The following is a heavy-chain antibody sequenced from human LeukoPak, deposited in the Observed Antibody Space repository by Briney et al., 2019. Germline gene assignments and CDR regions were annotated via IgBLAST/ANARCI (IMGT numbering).Heavy chain of an antibody. D-gene: IGHD3-22*01. CDR3: ARDHYYDSSGYYRFDY. CDR1: GFTVSSNY. J-gene: IGHJ4*02. CDR2: IYSGGST. V-gene: IGHV3-53*01. Sequence: PGGSLRLSCAASGFTVSSNYMSWVRQAPGKGLEWVSVIYSGGSTYYADSVKGRFTISRDNSKNTLYPQMNSLRAEDTAVYYCARDHYYDSSGYYRFDYWGQGTLVTVSS.